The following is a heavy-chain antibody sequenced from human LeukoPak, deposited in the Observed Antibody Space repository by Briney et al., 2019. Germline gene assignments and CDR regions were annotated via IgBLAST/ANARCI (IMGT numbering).Heavy chain of an antibody. D-gene: IGHD3-10*01. CDR1: GFSFSSHS. J-gene: IGHJ4*02. V-gene: IGHV3-21*01. CDR2: ISSSSSYI. Sequence: GGSLRLSCVASGFSFSSHSMHWVRQAPGMGLEWVSSISSSSSYIFYADSVKGRFTISRDNAKNSLYLQMNSLRAEDTAVYYCARDVGVIYFDYWGQGTLVTVSS. CDR3: ARDVGVIYFDY.